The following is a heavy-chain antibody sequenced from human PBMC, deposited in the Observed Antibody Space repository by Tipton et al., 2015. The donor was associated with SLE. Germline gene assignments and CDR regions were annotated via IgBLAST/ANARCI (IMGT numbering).Heavy chain of an antibody. J-gene: IGHJ4*02. CDR2: IYYSGST. Sequence: TLSLTCTVSGGYISSGGYYWSWIRQHPGKGLEWIGYIYYSGSTYYNPSLKSRVTISADTSKNQFSLKLSSVTAADTAVYYCARGGIYHDYSGNFDFWGQGTLVTVSS. CDR3: ARGGIYHDYSGNFDF. V-gene: IGHV4-31*03. CDR1: GGYISSGGYY. D-gene: IGHD3-22*01.